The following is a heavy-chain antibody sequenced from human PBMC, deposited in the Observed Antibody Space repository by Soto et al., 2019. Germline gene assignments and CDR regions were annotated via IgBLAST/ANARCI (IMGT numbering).Heavy chain of an antibody. CDR3: ASSTVTPSYYYGMDV. CDR2: ISYDGSNK. Sequence: GGSLRLSCAASGFTFSSYAMHWVRQAPGKGLEWVAVISYDGSNKYYADSVKGRFTISRDNSKNTLYLQMNSLRAEDTAVYYCASSTVTPSYYYGMDVWGQGTTVTVSS. D-gene: IGHD4-17*01. V-gene: IGHV3-30*14. CDR1: GFTFSSYA. J-gene: IGHJ6*02.